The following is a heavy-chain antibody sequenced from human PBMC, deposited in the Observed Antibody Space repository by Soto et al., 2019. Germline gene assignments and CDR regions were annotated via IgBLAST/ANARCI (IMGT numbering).Heavy chain of an antibody. CDR3: ARFSGGDGYNYGFDY. CDR2: IYYSGST. CDR1: GGSISSYY. V-gene: IGHV4-59*01. J-gene: IGHJ4*02. D-gene: IGHD5-12*01. Sequence: SETLSLTCTVSGGSISSYYWSWIRQPPGKGLEWIGYIYYSGSTNYNPSLRSRVTISVDTSKNQFSLKLGSVTAADTAVYYCARFSGGDGYNYGFDYWGQGTLVTVSS.